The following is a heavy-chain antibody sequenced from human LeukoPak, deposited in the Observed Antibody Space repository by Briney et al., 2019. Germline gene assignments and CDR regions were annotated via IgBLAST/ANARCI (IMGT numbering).Heavy chain of an antibody. Sequence: GGSLRLSCAASGFIFRSYVMSWVRQAPGKGLEWVSGISGSGGSTYYADSVKGRFTISRDNSKNTLYLQMNSLRAEDTAVYYCAKGEAGTRPAPFDYWGQGTLVTVSS. CDR3: AKGEAGTRPAPFDY. CDR2: ISGSGGST. V-gene: IGHV3-23*01. D-gene: IGHD2-2*01. J-gene: IGHJ4*02. CDR1: GFIFRSYV.